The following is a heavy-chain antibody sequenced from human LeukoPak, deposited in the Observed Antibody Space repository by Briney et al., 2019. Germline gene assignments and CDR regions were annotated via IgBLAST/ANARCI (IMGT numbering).Heavy chain of an antibody. J-gene: IGHJ4*02. CDR2: IYYSGST. CDR3: ASHRHNGGHHF. CDR1: GGSISSSSYY. Sequence: SETLSLTCTVSGGSISSSSYYWGWVRQPPGKGLEWMGSIYYSGSTYYNSALNSRLTISVDTSKNQFSLNLASVTAADTAVYYCASHRHNGGHHFWGQGTLVTVSS. D-gene: IGHD3-16*01. V-gene: IGHV4-39*01.